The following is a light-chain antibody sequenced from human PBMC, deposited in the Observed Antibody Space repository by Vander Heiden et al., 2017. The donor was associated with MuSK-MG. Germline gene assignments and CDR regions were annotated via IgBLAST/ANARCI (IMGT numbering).Light chain of an antibody. Sequence: SVLTQPPSASGTPGQRVTISCSGSSSNIGSNTVHWSQQLPGTAPNLLIYSNNRRPSGGPARFSGSKSGTSASLAISGLQSEEEADYYCAACDDSLNGHVVFGGGTKLTVL. CDR1: SSNIGSNT. J-gene: IGLJ2*01. V-gene: IGLV1-44*01. CDR3: AACDDSLNGHVV. CDR2: SNN.